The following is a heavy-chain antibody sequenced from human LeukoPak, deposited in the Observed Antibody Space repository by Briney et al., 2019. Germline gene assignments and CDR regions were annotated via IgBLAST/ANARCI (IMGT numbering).Heavy chain of an antibody. CDR2: IYHSGST. V-gene: IGHV4-4*02. Sequence: PSETLSLTCAVSGGSIGSSNWWTWVRQPPGKGLEWIGEIYHSGSTNYNPSLKSRVTISVDTSKNQFSLKLSSVTAADTAVYYCARSALDDYVWGSYRSPRHFDYWGQGTLVTVSS. D-gene: IGHD3-16*02. CDR3: ARSALDDYVWGSYRSPRHFDY. CDR1: GGSIGSSNW. J-gene: IGHJ4*02.